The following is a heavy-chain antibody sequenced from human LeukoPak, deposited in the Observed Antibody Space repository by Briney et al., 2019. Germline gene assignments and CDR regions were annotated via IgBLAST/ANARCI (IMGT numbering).Heavy chain of an antibody. Sequence: VASVKVSCKASGYTFTKYGVSWVRQAPCQGLEWMGWISAYNGDIKYAQRGKGRVTMTTDTSTSTVYMELRSLRSDDTAVYYCARESGSDAFDIWGQGTMITVSS. CDR1: GYTFTKYG. CDR2: ISAYNGDI. CDR3: ARESGSDAFDI. V-gene: IGHV1-18*01. J-gene: IGHJ3*02.